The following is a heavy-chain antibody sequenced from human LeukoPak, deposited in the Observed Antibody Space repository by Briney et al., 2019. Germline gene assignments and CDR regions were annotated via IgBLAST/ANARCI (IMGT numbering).Heavy chain of an antibody. Sequence: PGGSLRLSCAASGFTFSDYYMSWIRRAPGKGLEWVSCISSSGSTIYYADSVKGRFTISRDNAKNSLYLQMNSLRAEDTAVYYCARDRSSSSWYRWFDPWGQGTLVTVSS. D-gene: IGHD6-13*01. CDR1: GFTFSDYY. J-gene: IGHJ5*02. CDR3: ARDRSSSSWYRWFDP. V-gene: IGHV3-11*01. CDR2: ISSSGSTI.